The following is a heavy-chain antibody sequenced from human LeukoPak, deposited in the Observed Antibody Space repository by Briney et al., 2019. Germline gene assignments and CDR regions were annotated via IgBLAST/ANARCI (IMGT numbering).Heavy chain of an antibody. CDR1: GESFSAFY. J-gene: IGHJ3*02. Sequence: ASETLSLTCAVFGESFSAFYWNWIRQAPGKGLEWIGEINHSGRANYNPSLKSRVTMSVDTSKNQFSLKVTSVTAADTAVYYCARPKAGYSSTDAFDIWGQGTMVTVSS. CDR3: ARPKAGYSSTDAFDI. CDR2: INHSGRA. V-gene: IGHV4-34*01. D-gene: IGHD6-19*01.